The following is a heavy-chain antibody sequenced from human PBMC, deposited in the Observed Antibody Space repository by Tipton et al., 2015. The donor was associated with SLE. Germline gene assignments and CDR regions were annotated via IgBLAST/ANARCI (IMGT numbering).Heavy chain of an antibody. CDR3: ARGGSASGTLHFDY. CDR1: GFTFSSHA. J-gene: IGHJ4*02. CDR2: IDSSSTYA. V-gene: IGHV3-21*01. Sequence: SLRLSCAASGFTFSSHAMSWVRQAPGQGPEWVSSIDSSSTYALYSDGVKGRFTISRDNTQNSVFLQMNSLRPEDTAVYYCARGGSASGTLHFDYWGQGILVTVSS. D-gene: IGHD1-1*01.